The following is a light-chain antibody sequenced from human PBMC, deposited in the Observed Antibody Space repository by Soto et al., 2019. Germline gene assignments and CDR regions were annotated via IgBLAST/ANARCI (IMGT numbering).Light chain of an antibody. CDR3: NSYAGSSTYV. Sequence: QSLETHPPSAPGSPGQSFHISWTGTKNDIGVYDFVSWYQHHPGKAPRLIIYEVVQRPSGVPDRFSGSKSGNTASLTVSGLQAADEADYFCNSYAGSSTYVFGSGTKLTVL. CDR2: EVV. V-gene: IGLV2-8*01. J-gene: IGLJ1*01. CDR1: KNDIGVYDF.